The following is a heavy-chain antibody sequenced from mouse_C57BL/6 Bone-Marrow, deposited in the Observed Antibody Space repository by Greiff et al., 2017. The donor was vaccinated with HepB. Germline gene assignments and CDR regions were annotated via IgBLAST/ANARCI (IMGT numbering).Heavy chain of an antibody. V-gene: IGHV1-50*01. D-gene: IGHD1-1*01. J-gene: IGHJ2*01. CDR3: ARRDLRGYFDY. Sequence: QVQLQQSGAELVKPGASVKLSCKASGYTFTSYWMQWVKQRPGQGLEWIGEIDPSDSYTNYNQKFKGKATLTVDTSSSTAYMQLSSLTSEDSAVYYCARRDLRGYFDYWGQGTTLTVSS. CDR1: GYTFTSYW. CDR2: IDPSDSYT.